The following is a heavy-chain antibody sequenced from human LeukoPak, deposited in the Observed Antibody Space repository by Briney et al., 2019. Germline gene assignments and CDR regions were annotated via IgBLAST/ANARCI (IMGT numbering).Heavy chain of an antibody. V-gene: IGHV4-39*07. CDR3: AGFRTYYYDSSRRRAFDY. D-gene: IGHD3-22*01. CDR1: GGSISSSSYY. J-gene: IGHJ4*02. Sequence: PSETLSLTCTVSGGSISSSSYYWGWIRQPPGKGLEWIGSIYHSGSTNYNPSLKSRVTISVDTSKNQFSLKLSSVTAADTAVYYCAGFRTYYYDSSRRRAFDYWGQGTLVTVSS. CDR2: IYHSGST.